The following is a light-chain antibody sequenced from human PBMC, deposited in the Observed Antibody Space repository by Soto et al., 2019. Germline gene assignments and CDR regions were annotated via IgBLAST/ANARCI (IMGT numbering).Light chain of an antibody. V-gene: IGKV3-11*01. CDR1: QSISRY. CDR2: DAS. J-gene: IGKJ4*01. Sequence: EIALTQSPATLSLSPGERATLSCRASQSISRYLAWYQQKPGQAPRLLIYDASNRATGIPVRFSGSGSGTDFTLTISSLEPEDFAVYYCQQRGNWPSFGGGTKVEIK. CDR3: QQRGNWPS.